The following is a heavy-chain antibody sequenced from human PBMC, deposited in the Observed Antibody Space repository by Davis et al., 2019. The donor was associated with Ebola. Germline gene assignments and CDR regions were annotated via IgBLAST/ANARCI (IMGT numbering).Heavy chain of an antibody. CDR2: ISSSSSYI. Sequence: PGGSLRLSCAASGFTFSSYSMNWVRQAPGKGLEWVSSISSSSSYIYYADSVKGRFTISRDNSKNTLYLQMNSLRAEDTAVYYCARDVQLRYFDCCGYWGQGTLVTVSS. CDR1: GFTFSSYS. D-gene: IGHD3-9*01. J-gene: IGHJ4*02. V-gene: IGHV3-21*01. CDR3: ARDVQLRYFDCCGY.